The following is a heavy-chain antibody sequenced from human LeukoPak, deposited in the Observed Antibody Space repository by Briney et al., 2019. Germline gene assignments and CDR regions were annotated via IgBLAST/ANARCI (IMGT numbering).Heavy chain of an antibody. Sequence: PSETLSLTCTVSGGSISSYYWSWIRQPPGKGLEWIGYIYYSGSTNYNPSLKSRVTMSVDTSKNQFSLKLSSVTAADTAVYYCASMNYRYSYGRLDYWGQGTLVTVSS. V-gene: IGHV4-59*12. J-gene: IGHJ4*02. CDR2: IYYSGST. D-gene: IGHD5-18*01. CDR1: GGSISSYY. CDR3: ASMNYRYSYGRLDY.